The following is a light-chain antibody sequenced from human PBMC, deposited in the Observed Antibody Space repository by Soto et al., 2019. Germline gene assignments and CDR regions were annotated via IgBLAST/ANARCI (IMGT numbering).Light chain of an antibody. V-gene: IGLV4-60*02. J-gene: IGLJ3*02. CDR1: SGHSSYI. Sequence: QSVLTQSSSASASLGSSVKLTCTLSSGHSSYIIAWHQQQPGKAPRYLMKLEGSGSYNKGSGVPDRFSGSSSGADRYLTISNLQFEDEADYYCETGDGNTRVFAGGTKLTVL. CDR2: LEGSGSY. CDR3: ETGDGNTRV.